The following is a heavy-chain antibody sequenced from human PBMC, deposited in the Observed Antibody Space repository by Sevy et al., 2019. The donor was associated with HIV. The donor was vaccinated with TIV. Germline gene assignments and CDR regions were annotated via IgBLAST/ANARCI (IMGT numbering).Heavy chain of an antibody. J-gene: IGHJ4*02. CDR2: IYYNGQI. Sequence: SETLSLTCTVSGGSITSLYWNWIRQPPGKGLEWIANIYYNGQINNNPSLKSRVTLSLDTSKNKFSLRLSSVTAADTAMYYCAGENAWGRGYSWGQGTLVTVSS. V-gene: IGHV4-59*08. CDR1: GGSITSLY. CDR3: AGENAWGRGYS. D-gene: IGHD1-26*01.